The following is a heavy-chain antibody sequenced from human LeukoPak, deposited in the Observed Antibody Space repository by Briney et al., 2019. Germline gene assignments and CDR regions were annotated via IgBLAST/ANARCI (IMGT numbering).Heavy chain of an antibody. V-gene: IGHV4-30-2*02. D-gene: IGHD3-3*01. Sequence: PSQTLSLTCAVSGGSISSGGYSWSWIRQPPGKGLEWIGYIYHSGSTYYNPSLKSRVTISVDTSKNQFSLKLSSVTAADTAVYYCARSYYDFWSGYYDGRRAFDPWGQGTLVTVSS. CDR1: GGSISSGGYS. CDR2: IYHSGST. J-gene: IGHJ5*02. CDR3: ARSYYDFWSGYYDGRRAFDP.